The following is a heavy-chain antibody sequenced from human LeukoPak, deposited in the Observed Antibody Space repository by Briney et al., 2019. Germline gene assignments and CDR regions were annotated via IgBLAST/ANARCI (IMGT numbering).Heavy chain of an antibody. CDR1: GFSLTTSGVR. CDR2: FDWEDDK. Sequence: ESGPTLVNPTQTLALTCTFSGFSLTTSGVRVSWSRQPLGKALEWLARFDWEDDKFYGTSLMPRLTISKDTSKNQVVLTMTNMDPADTATYYCARISGPGAFDIWGQGTMVTVSS. D-gene: IGHD6-25*01. V-gene: IGHV2-70*04. CDR3: ARISGPGAFDI. J-gene: IGHJ3*02.